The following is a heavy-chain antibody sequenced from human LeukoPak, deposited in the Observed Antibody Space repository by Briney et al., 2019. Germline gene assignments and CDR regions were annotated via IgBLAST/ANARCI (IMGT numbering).Heavy chain of an antibody. Sequence: SETLSLTCTVSGGSISTFYWSWIRQPPGKGLEWIGYIYYSGSTNYNPSLKSRVTISVDTSENQFSLKLSSVTAADTAVYYCARHDGSYDFWSGDNWFDPWGQGTLVTVSS. J-gene: IGHJ5*02. CDR2: IYYSGST. CDR3: ARHDGSYDFWSGDNWFDP. V-gene: IGHV4-59*08. CDR1: GGSISTFY. D-gene: IGHD3-3*01.